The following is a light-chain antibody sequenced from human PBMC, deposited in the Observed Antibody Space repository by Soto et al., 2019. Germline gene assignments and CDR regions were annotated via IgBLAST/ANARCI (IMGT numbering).Light chain of an antibody. J-gene: IGKJ4*01. Sequence: DIQMTQSPSSLSASVGDRVTITCRTSESISNYLNWYQQKTGKAPKLLIYAASSLQSGVPSRFSGSGSGTDFTLTISSLQPEDFATYYCQQSYSKPPLSFGGGTKVEMK. V-gene: IGKV1-39*01. CDR1: ESISNY. CDR3: QQSYSKPPLS. CDR2: AAS.